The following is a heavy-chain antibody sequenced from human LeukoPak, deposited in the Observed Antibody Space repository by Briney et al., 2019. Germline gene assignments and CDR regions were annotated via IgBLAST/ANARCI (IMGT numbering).Heavy chain of an antibody. V-gene: IGHV1-8*01. J-gene: IGHJ3*02. CDR3: ARAGWYARYAFDI. Sequence: GASVKVSCKASGYTFTSYDINWVRQATGQGLEWMGWINPNSGNTGYAQKFQGRVTMTRNTSISTAYMELSSLRSEDTAVYYCARAGWYARYAFDIWGQGTMVTVSS. D-gene: IGHD6-19*01. CDR1: GYTFTSYD. CDR2: INPNSGNT.